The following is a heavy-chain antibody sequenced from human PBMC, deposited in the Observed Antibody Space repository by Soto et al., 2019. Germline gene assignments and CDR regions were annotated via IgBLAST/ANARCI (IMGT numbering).Heavy chain of an antibody. Sequence: LSLTCTVSGGSISSSSYYWGWIRQPPGKGLEWIGSIYYSGSTYYNPSLKSRVTISVDTSKNQFSLKLSSVTAADTAVYYCARLPSHYYGSGKGWFDPWGQGTLVTVSS. CDR1: GGSISSSSYY. CDR3: ARLPSHYYGSGKGWFDP. D-gene: IGHD3-10*01. CDR2: IYYSGST. V-gene: IGHV4-39*01. J-gene: IGHJ5*02.